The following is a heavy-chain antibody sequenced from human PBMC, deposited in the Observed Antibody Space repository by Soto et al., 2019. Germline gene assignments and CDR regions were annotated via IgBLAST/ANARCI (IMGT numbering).Heavy chain of an antibody. CDR2: IYYSGST. J-gene: IGHJ2*01. V-gene: IGHV4-39*01. CDR1: GGSISSSSYY. Sequence: QLQLQESGPGLVKPSETLSLTCTVSGGSISSSSYYWGWIRQPPGKGLEWIGSIYYSGSTYYNPSLKSRVNLSVDTSKNQFALKLSSVTAADTAGYYCARKPYDGDYEGYWYFDLWGRGTLVTVSS. D-gene: IGHD4-17*01. CDR3: ARKPYDGDYEGYWYFDL.